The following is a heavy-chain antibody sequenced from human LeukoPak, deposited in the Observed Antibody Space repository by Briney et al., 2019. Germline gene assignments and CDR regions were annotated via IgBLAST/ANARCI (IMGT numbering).Heavy chain of an antibody. CDR2: LSADGNSK. D-gene: IGHD6-13*01. J-gene: IGHJ4*02. V-gene: IGHV3-64D*06. Sequence: PGGSLRLSCSASGFTLSNYAMHWVRQSPGKGLEYVSALSADGNSKFYAESVKGRFTTSRDMSNNAMHLQMSSLRPEDTGVYYCVRKGWVSGAIDYWGQGTLVTVSS. CDR1: GFTLSNYA. CDR3: VRKGWVSGAIDY.